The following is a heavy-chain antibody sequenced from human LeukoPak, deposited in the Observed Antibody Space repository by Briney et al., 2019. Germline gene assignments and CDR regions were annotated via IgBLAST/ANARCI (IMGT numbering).Heavy chain of an antibody. D-gene: IGHD3-22*01. CDR3: ARDRPFTYYDSTGVLDY. V-gene: IGHV3-43*02. J-gene: IGHJ4*02. CDR2: ISGDGGGT. CDR1: GVRFDDYP. Sequence: GGSLRLSCAASGVRFDDYPMHWVRQAPGRGLEWVSVISGDGGGTYYNAFVKGRFTTSRENSKNSLFLHINNLRTADTALYFCARDRPFTYYDSTGVLDYWGQGTLVTVSS.